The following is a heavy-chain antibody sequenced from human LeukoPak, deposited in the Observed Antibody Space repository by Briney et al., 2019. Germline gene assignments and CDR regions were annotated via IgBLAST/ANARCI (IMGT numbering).Heavy chain of an antibody. CDR1: GGSISSGSYY. Sequence: SETLSLTCTVSGGSISSGSYYWSWIRQPAGKGLEWIGRIYTSGSINYNPSLKSRVTISVDTSKNQFSLKLSSVTAADTAVYYCARDRNGDYRFDYWGQGTLVTVSS. D-gene: IGHD4-17*01. CDR2: IYTSGSI. V-gene: IGHV4-61*02. CDR3: ARDRNGDYRFDY. J-gene: IGHJ4*02.